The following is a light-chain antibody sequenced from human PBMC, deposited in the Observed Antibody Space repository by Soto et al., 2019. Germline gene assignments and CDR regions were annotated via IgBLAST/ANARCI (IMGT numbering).Light chain of an antibody. J-gene: IGLJ2*01. CDR3: ASWDDRLGAVI. CDR1: SSNIGGTNY. V-gene: IGLV1-47*02. CDR2: SNN. Sequence: QAVVTQPPSASGTPGQRVFISCSGSSSNIGGTNYAYWYQQLPGAAPKLLMHSNNLRPSGVPERISGSKSGTSASLAISGFRSEDEAVYYCASWDDRLGAVIFGGGTKLTVL.